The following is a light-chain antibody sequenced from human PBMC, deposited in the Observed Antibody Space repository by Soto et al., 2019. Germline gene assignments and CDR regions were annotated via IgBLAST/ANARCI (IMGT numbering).Light chain of an antibody. CDR2: DTY. Sequence: QTVVTQEPSLTVSPGGTVSLPCGYRTGPVTSTHYPALLQQKPGQAPTTLIYDTYNKNSWTPARFAGSIVGGKAALTLSGAQPEDEADYYCLISYTGTRVLFGAGTKLTVL. CDR3: LISYTGTRVL. CDR1: TGPVTSTHY. V-gene: IGLV7-46*01. J-gene: IGLJ2*01.